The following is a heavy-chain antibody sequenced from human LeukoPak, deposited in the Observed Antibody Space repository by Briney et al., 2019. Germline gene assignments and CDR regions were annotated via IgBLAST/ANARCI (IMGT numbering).Heavy chain of an antibody. D-gene: IGHD3-9*01. CDR2: IYYSGST. Sequence: PSETLSLTCTVSGGSVSSGSYYWTWIRQPPGKGLEWIGYIYYSGSTNYNPSLKSRVTMSVDTSKNQFSLKLSSVTAADTAIYYCAKLGSAGFYSRSLWGQGTLVTVSS. CDR3: AKLGSAGFYSRSL. CDR1: GGSVSSGSYY. J-gene: IGHJ1*01. V-gene: IGHV4-61*01.